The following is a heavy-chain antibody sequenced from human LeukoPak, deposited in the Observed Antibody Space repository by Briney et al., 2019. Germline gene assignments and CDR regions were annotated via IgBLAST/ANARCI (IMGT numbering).Heavy chain of an antibody. J-gene: IGHJ4*02. CDR2: ISSSRATI. V-gene: IGHV3-48*02. CDR3: ARDYGTHGEYFDY. CDR1: GFTFSSYN. Sequence: GGSLRLSCAASGFTFSSYNMNWVRQAPRKGLEWLSYISSSRATIYYADSVKGRLTISRDNAENSLYLQMNSLRDEDTAVYYCARDYGTHGEYFDYWGQGTLVTVSS. D-gene: IGHD3-10*01.